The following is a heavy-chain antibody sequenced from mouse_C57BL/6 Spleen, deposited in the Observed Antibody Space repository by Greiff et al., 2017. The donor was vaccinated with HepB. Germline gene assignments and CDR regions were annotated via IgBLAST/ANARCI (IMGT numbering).Heavy chain of an antibody. Sequence: VQLQQSGPELVKPGASVKISCKASGYAFSSSWMNWVKQRPGKGLEWIGRIYPGDGDTNYNGKFKGKATLTADKSSSTAYMQLSSLTSEESAVYSCAREIYSNYALDYWGQGTSLTVSS. CDR1: GYAFSSSW. CDR3: AREIYSNYALDY. CDR2: IYPGDGDT. D-gene: IGHD2-5*01. J-gene: IGHJ4*01. V-gene: IGHV1-82*01.